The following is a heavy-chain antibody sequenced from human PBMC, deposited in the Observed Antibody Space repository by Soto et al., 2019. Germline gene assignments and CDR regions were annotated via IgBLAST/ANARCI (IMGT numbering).Heavy chain of an antibody. CDR2: ISYDGSNK. J-gene: IGHJ6*02. V-gene: IGHV3-30-3*01. CDR3: ARDALLGYNGYYYYYYGMDV. CDR1: GFTFSSYA. D-gene: IGHD5-12*01. Sequence: QVQLVESGGGVVQPGRSLRLSCAASGFTFSSYAMHWVRQAPGKGLEWVAVISYDGSNKYYADSVKGRFTISRDNSKNTLYLQMNSLRAEDTAVYYCARDALLGYNGYYYYYYGMDVWGQGTTVTVSS.